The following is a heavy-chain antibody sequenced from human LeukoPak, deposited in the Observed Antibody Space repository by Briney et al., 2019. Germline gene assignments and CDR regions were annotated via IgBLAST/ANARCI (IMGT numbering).Heavy chain of an antibody. CDR2: ISYDGSNK. V-gene: IGHV3-30*18. Sequence: GGSLRLSCAASGFTFSDYGMHWVRQAPGKGLEWVTIISYDGSNKYYTDSVKGRFTISRDNSKNTVYLQMNSLRAEDTAVYYCAKAGGYCSGGNCYANCCGRGTLVTVSS. J-gene: IGHJ4*02. CDR3: AKAGGYCSGGNCYANC. D-gene: IGHD2-15*01. CDR1: GFTFSDYG.